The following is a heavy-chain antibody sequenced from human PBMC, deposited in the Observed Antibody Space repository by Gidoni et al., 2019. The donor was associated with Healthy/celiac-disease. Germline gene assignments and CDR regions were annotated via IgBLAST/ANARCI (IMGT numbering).Heavy chain of an antibody. CDR1: GYTFTNYY. CDR3: SRSRFNWNDAYYYYGVDV. CDR2: INPSGGST. Sequence: QVQLVQSGAEVKKPGASVKVSCQTSGYTFTNYYIHWVRQAPGQGLEWMGIINPSGGSTSYAQKFQDRVNMTRDTSTITVYMELISLRSEDTAVYYCSRSRFNWNDAYYYYGVDVWGQGTTVTVSS. V-gene: IGHV1-46*03. J-gene: IGHJ6*02. D-gene: IGHD1-1*01.